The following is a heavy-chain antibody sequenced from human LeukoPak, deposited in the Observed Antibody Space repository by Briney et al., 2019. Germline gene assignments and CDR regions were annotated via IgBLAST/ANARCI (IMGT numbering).Heavy chain of an antibody. CDR3: ALLAVLRYFDSNPKAQYYFDY. CDR1: GYTLTELS. J-gene: IGHJ4*02. V-gene: IGHV1-24*01. Sequence: ASVKVSCKVSGYTLTELSMHWVRQAPGKGLEWMGGFDPEDGETIYAQKFQGRVTMTEDTSTDTAYMELSSLRSEDTAVYYCALLAVLRYFDSNPKAQYYFDYWGQGTLVTVSS. D-gene: IGHD3-9*01. CDR2: FDPEDGET.